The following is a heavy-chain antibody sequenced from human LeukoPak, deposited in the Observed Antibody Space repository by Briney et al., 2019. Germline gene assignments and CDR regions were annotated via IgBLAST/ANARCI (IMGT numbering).Heavy chain of an antibody. CDR2: IKRTADGGPT. CDR1: GFIFSQAW. CDR3: TTNQALDI. J-gene: IGHJ3*02. Sequence: PGGSLRLSRAASGFIFSQAWMTWVRQAPGKGLEWVGRIKRTADGGPTDYAAPVKGRFTISRDDSKNTLYLQMNSLKIEDTALYYCTTNQALDIWGQGTKVTVSS. V-gene: IGHV3-15*01.